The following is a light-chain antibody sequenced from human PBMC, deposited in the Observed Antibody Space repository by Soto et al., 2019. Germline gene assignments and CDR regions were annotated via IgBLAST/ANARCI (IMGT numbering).Light chain of an antibody. V-gene: IGLV3-1*01. CDR2: EDT. CDR1: KLGDKY. Sequence: SYELTQSPSVSVSPGQTATITCSGDKLGDKYAYWYQQKPGQSPVVVIYEDTKRPSGIPEGFSCSNSGDTAILTISGTQAMDAADYYCQAWDSISVVFGGGTKLTVL. CDR3: QAWDSISVV. J-gene: IGLJ2*01.